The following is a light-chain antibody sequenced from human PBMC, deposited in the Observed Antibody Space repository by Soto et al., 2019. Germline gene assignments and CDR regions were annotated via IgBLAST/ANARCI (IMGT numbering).Light chain of an antibody. CDR2: GAS. J-gene: IGKJ1*01. CDR3: QKYNNGHWT. Sequence: EIVMTQSPATLSVSPGERATLSCRASQSVSSNLAWYQQKPGRAPRLLIYGASTRATGIPARFSGSGSGTEFTLTISSLQSEDFAVYYCQKYNNGHWTFGQGTKV. V-gene: IGKV3-15*01. CDR1: QSVSSN.